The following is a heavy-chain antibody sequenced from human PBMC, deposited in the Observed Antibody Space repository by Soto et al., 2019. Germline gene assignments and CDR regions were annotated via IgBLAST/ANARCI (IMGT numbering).Heavy chain of an antibody. D-gene: IGHD3-10*02. V-gene: IGHV5-10-1*01. Sequence: PGESLKISCKCSGYRCSSNYISWGRQMPGKGLEWVGRIAPTDSYTNYSPAFQGHVTISVDKSISTAYLEWSSLTPSDTAIYYCARHGNQCSGTWGYTFWFDPWGQGTLVTVSS. J-gene: IGHJ5*02. CDR2: IAPTDSYT. CDR3: ARHGNQCSGTWGYTFWFDP. CDR1: GYRCSSNY.